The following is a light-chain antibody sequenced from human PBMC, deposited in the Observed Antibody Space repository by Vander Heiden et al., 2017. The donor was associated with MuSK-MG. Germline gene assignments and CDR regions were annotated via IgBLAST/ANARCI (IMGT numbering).Light chain of an antibody. Sequence: IPLTQSPCSLSASVGDRVTITCRASQSISSYLNWYQQKPGKAPKLLIYAASSLQSGVPSRFSGSGSGTDFTLTISSLQPEDFATYYCQQSYSTPPVTFGQGTRLEIK. V-gene: IGKV1-39*01. J-gene: IGKJ5*01. CDR2: AAS. CDR1: QSISSY. CDR3: QQSYSTPPVT.